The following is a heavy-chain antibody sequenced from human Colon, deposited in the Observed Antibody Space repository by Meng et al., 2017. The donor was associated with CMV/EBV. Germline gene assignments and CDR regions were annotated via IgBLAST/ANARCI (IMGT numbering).Heavy chain of an antibody. J-gene: IGHJ6*02. CDR3: ARAWQYQMLWYNGMDV. D-gene: IGHD2-2*01. CDR2: INPYSGDT. V-gene: IGHV1-2*02. Sequence: ASVKVSCKASGYTFIGYYMHWVRQAPGQGLEWMGWINPYSGDTNYAQKFQGRVTMTRDTSISTVYIELSRLRSDDTAVYYCARAWQYQMLWYNGMDVWGQGTTVTVSS. CDR1: GYTFIGYY.